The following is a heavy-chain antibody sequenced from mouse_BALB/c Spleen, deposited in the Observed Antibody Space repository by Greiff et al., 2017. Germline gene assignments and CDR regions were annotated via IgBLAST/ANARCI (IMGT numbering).Heavy chain of an antibody. V-gene: IGHV2-9*02. CDR3: ARAGLRREYFDV. J-gene: IGHJ1*01. Sequence: VQLVESGPGLVAPSQSLSITCTVSGFSLTSYGVHWVRQPPGKGLEWLGVIWAGGSTNYNSALMSRLSISKDNSKSQVFLKMNSLQTDDTAMYYCARAGLRREYFDVWGAGTTVTVSS. D-gene: IGHD2-4*01. CDR1: GFSLTSYG. CDR2: IWAGGST.